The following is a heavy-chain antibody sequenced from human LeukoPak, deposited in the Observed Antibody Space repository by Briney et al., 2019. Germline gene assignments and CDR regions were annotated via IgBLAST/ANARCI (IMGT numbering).Heavy chain of an antibody. CDR2: ISHDGSDN. CDR1: GFTFSSYG. Sequence: GRSLRLSCEASGFTFSSYGMHWVRQAPGKGLEWVAVISHDGSDNHYADSVKGRFTISRDNSKNTVYLQMSSLRPEDTAVYFCAKELYFGSGSYPDYWGQGTLVRVSS. CDR3: AKELYFGSGSYPDY. J-gene: IGHJ4*02. V-gene: IGHV3-30*18. D-gene: IGHD3-10*01.